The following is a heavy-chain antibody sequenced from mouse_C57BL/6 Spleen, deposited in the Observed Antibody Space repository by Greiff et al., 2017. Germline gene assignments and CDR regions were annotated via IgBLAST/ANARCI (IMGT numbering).Heavy chain of an antibody. D-gene: IGHD2-3*01. CDR2: IWGDGST. Sequence: VKLMESGPGLVAPSPSLSITCTVSGFSLTSYGVSWVRQPPGKGLEELGVIWGDGSTNYHSALISRLSISKDNSKSQVFLKLNSLQTDDTATYYCAKGAVYDGYYGGYAMDYWGQGTSVTVSS. V-gene: IGHV2-3*01. J-gene: IGHJ4*01. CDR3: AKGAVYDGYYGGYAMDY. CDR1: GFSLTSYG.